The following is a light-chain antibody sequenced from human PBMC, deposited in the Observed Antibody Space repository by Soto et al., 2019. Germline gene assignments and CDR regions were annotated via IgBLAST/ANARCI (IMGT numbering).Light chain of an antibody. CDR2: DAS. J-gene: IGKJ4*01. Sequence: DIVMTQSPATLSVSPGEGATLSCRASQSVHSALAWYQQRPGQTPRLLIYDASTRATGIPDRFSGSGSGTEFTLSISSLQYEDFGIYYCQQYGTWPPLTFGGGTQGEI. V-gene: IGKV3-15*01. CDR1: QSVHSA. CDR3: QQYGTWPPLT.